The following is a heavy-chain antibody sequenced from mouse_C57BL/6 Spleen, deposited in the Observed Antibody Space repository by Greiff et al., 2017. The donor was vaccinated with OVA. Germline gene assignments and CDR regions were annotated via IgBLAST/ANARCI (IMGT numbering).Heavy chain of an antibody. D-gene: IGHD1-1*01. CDR3: ARCPPLLPRSDWYFDV. CDR2: INPSNGGT. V-gene: IGHV1-53*01. Sequence: VKLQQPGTELVKPGASVKLSCKASGYTFTSYWMHWVKQRPGQGLEWIGNINPSNGGTNYNEKFKSKATLTVDKSSSTAYMQLSSLTSEDSAVYYCARCPPLLPRSDWYFDVWGTGTTVTVSS. J-gene: IGHJ1*03. CDR1: GYTFTSYW.